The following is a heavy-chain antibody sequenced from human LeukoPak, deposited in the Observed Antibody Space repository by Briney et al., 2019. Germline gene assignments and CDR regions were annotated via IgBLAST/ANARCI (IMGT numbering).Heavy chain of an antibody. J-gene: IGHJ4*02. CDR3: ARESSGYFY. V-gene: IGHV3-21*01. CDR2: ISCGSSFI. CDR1: GFTFTTYS. Sequence: GGSLRLSCAASGFTFTTYSMNWVRQAPGQGLEWISSISCGSSFIYYADSVKGRFTISRDNAKNSLFLQLNSLRAEDTAVYYCARESSGYFYWGQGTLVTVSS. D-gene: IGHD3-22*01.